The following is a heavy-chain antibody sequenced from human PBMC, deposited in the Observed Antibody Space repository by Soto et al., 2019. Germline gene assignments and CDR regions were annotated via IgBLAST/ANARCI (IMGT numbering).Heavy chain of an antibody. CDR1: GGSISSYY. V-gene: IGHV4-59*01. CDR2: IYYSGST. J-gene: IGHJ2*01. D-gene: IGHD7-27*01. CDR3: AREPTGDPGAGYWYFDL. Sequence: SETLSLTCTVSGGSISSYYWSWIRQPPGKGLEWIGYIYYSGSTNYNPSLKSRVTISVDTSKNQFSLKLSSVTAADTAVYYCAREPTGDPGAGYWYFDLWGRGTLVTVSS.